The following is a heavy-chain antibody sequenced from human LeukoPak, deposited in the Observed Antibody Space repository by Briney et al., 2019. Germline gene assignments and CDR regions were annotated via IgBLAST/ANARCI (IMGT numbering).Heavy chain of an antibody. CDR3: ARGYGSGSGDY. CDR1: GFTFSSYT. J-gene: IGHJ4*02. Sequence: GGSLRLSCAASGFTFSSYTMSWVRQPPGKGLEWVSSISSSSYIYYADSLKGRFTISRDNAKNSLYLQMSSLRAEDTAVYYCARGYGSGSGDYWGQGTLVTVSS. CDR2: ISSSSYI. V-gene: IGHV3-21*01. D-gene: IGHD3-10*01.